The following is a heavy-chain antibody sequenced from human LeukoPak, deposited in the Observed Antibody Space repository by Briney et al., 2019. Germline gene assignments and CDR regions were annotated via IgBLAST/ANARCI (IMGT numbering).Heavy chain of an antibody. CDR2: MNPYSGDR. CDR1: GYTFTTYH. Sequence: ASVKVSCKTSGYTFTTYHINWVRQATGQGLGWLGWMNPYSGDRGYAQKFQGRPSITSDTSISTAYMELSSLRSDDTAVYFCARTTSLTASGYDYWGQGTLVTVSS. D-gene: IGHD4-17*01. J-gene: IGHJ4*02. V-gene: IGHV1-8*03. CDR3: ARTTSLTASGYDY.